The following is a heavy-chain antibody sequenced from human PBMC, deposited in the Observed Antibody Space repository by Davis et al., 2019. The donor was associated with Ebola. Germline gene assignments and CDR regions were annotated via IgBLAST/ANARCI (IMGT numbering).Heavy chain of an antibody. J-gene: IGHJ5*02. D-gene: IGHD3/OR15-3a*01. CDR2: IYYSGST. CDR1: GGSISSYY. CDR3: ARLDYWFDP. V-gene: IGHV4-59*08. Sequence: SETLSLTCTVSGGSISSYYWSWIRQPPGKGPEWIGYIYYSGSTNYNPSLKSRVTISVDTSKNQFSLKLSSVTAADTAVYYCARLDYWFDPWGQGTLVTVSS.